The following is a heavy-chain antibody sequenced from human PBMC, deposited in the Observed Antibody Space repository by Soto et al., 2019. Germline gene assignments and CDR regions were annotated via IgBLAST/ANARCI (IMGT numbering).Heavy chain of an antibody. D-gene: IGHD3-22*01. CDR3: ARARGGYYDSSGYYSFDY. J-gene: IGHJ4*02. CDR2: IYYSGST. Sequence: QVQLQESGPGLVKPSETLSLTCTVSGGSISSYYWSWIRQPPGKGLEWIGYIYYSGSTNYTPSLKSRVTISVDTSKNQFSLKLSSVTAADTAVYYCARARGGYYDSSGYYSFDYWGQGTLVTVSS. V-gene: IGHV4-59*01. CDR1: GGSISSYY.